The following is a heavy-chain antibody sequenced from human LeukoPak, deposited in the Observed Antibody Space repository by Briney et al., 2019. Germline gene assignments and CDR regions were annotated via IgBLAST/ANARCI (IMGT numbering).Heavy chain of an antibody. V-gene: IGHV3-30-3*01. CDR2: ISYDGSNK. J-gene: IGHJ3*02. CDR3: ARDGPQKDAFDI. Sequence: GGSLRLSCAASGFTFSSYAMHWVRQAPGKGLEWVAVISYDGSNKYYADSVKGRFTISRDNSKNTPYLQMNSLRAEDTAVYYCARDGPQKDAFDIWGQGTMVTVSS. CDR1: GFTFSSYA.